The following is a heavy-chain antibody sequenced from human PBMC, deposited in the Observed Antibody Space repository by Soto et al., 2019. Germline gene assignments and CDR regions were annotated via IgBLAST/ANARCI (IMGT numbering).Heavy chain of an antibody. CDR1: GYTFTSYA. V-gene: IGHV1-3*01. CDR2: INAGNGNT. D-gene: IGHD3-22*01. CDR3: ARDGASTYYYDSSGYERYSYYYYYGMDV. Sequence: ASVKVSCKASGYTFTSYAMDWVRQAPGQRLEWMGWINAGNGNTKYSQKFQGRVTITRDTSASTAYMELSSLRSEDTAVYYCARDGASTYYYDSSGYERYSYYYYYGMDVWGQGTTVTVSS. J-gene: IGHJ6*02.